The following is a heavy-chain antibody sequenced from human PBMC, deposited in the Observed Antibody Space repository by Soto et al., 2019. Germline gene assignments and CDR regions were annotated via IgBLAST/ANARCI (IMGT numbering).Heavy chain of an antibody. D-gene: IGHD5-12*01. CDR3: AHLGYSGYDPVLDY. V-gene: IGHV2-5*02. CDR1: GFSLSTSGVG. Sequence: QITLKESGPTLVKPTQTLTLTCTFSGFSLSTSGVGVGWIRQPPGKALEWLALIYWDDDKRYSPSLKSRLTITKDTSKNQVVLTMTNMDPVDTATYYCAHLGYSGYDPVLDYWGQGTLVTVSS. CDR2: IYWDDDK. J-gene: IGHJ4*02.